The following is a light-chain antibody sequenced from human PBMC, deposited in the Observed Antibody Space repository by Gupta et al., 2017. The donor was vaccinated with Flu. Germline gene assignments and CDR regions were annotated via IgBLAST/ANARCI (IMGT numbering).Light chain of an antibody. J-gene: IGKJ4*01. CDR2: GVS. V-gene: IGKV3-20*01. CDR1: QSVTSSY. CDR3: QQYGSAPFT. Sequence: EIVLTQSPGTLSLSPGERATLSCRASQSVTSSYLAWYQQRPGQTPRLLIYGVSIRAAGIADRFSGSGSGTDFTLTISRLEAEDFAVYYCQQYGSAPFTFGGGTKVEIK.